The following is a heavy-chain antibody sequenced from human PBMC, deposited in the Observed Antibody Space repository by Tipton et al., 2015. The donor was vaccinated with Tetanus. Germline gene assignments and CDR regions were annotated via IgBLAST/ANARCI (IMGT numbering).Heavy chain of an antibody. D-gene: IGHD3-22*01. V-gene: IGHV3-23*01. CDR3: VKGYYYDSAAYPDRDAFDV. Sequence: SLRLSCAASGFTFSRYAMSWARQPPGKGLEWVSGLSDSGGSTYYADSGKGRFTVSRDNSKNTLDLQMNSLRAEDTAVYYCVKGYYYDSAAYPDRDAFDVWGQGTLVTVSS. CDR1: GFTFSRYA. CDR2: LSDSGGST. J-gene: IGHJ3*01.